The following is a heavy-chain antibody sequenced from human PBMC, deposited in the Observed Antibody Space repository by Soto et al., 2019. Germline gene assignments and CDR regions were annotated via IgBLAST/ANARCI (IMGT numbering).Heavy chain of an antibody. V-gene: IGHV1-24*01. J-gene: IGHJ5*02. CDR3: ATVIRGYCSGGSCWNWFDP. Sequence: GASVKVSCKVSGYTLTELAMHWVRQAPGKGLEWMGGFDPEDGETIYAQKFQGRVTMTEDTSTDTAYMELSSLRSEDTAVYYCATVIRGYCSGGSCWNWFDPWGQGTLVTVSS. CDR2: FDPEDGET. CDR1: GYTLTELA. D-gene: IGHD2-15*01.